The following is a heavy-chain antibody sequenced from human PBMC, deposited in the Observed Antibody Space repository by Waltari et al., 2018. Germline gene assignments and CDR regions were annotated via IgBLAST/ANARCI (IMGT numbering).Heavy chain of an antibody. CDR3: AKPFYNWDDPLHS. Sequence: EVQVLESGGGLVQPGGSLRLSCQASGFNSLTHAINWVRQAPGKGLEWVSSISVSDATYYADSVKGRFTVSRDYSDNTIYLQMHSLRADDTAVYFCAKPFYNWDDPLHSWGQGTPVTVSS. D-gene: IGHD1-20*01. CDR2: ISVSDAT. J-gene: IGHJ1*01. CDR1: GFNSLTHA. V-gene: IGHV3-23*01.